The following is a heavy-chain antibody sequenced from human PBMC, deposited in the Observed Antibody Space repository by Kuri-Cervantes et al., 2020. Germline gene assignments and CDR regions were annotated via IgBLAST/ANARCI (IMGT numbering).Heavy chain of an antibody. CDR2: IYHSGST. Sequence: SETLSLTCAVSGGSISSSNWWSWVRQPPGKGLEWIGEIYHSGSTNYNPSLKSRVTISVDKSKNQFSLKLSSVTAADTAVYYCARGHYDILTGYWHWGQGTLVTVSS. V-gene: IGHV4-4*02. D-gene: IGHD3-9*01. J-gene: IGHJ4*02. CDR1: GGSISSSNW. CDR3: ARGHYDILTGYWH.